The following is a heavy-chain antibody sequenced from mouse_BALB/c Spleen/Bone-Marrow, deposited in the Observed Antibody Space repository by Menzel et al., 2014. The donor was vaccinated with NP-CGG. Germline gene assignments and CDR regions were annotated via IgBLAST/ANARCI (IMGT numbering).Heavy chain of an antibody. CDR2: LDPETGGT. J-gene: IGHJ4*01. Sequence: VQLQQSGAELVRPGASVTLSCKASGYTFTDYEMHWVKQTPVHGLEWIGTLDPETGGTAYNQKFKDMATLTADKSSTTAHRELRSLTAEDSAVYYCANWGYYAMDYWGQGISVTVSS. CDR1: GYTFTDYE. CDR3: ANWGYYAMDY. D-gene: IGHD4-1*01. V-gene: IGHV1-15*01.